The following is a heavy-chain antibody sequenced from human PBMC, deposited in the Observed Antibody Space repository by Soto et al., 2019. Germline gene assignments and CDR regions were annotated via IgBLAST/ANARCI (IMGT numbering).Heavy chain of an antibody. D-gene: IGHD3-9*01. CDR3: TTDPPVLYDILTGYSATRYNDAFDI. V-gene: IGHV3-15*07. CDR2: IKSKTDGGTT. J-gene: IGHJ3*02. CDR1: GFTFGDHY. Sequence: GGSLRLSCAVSGFTFGDHYMDWVRQAPGKGLEWVGRIKSKTDGGTTDYAAPVKGRFTISRDDSKNTLYLQMNSLKTEDTAVYYCTTDPPVLYDILTGYSATRYNDAFDIWSQGTMVTVSS.